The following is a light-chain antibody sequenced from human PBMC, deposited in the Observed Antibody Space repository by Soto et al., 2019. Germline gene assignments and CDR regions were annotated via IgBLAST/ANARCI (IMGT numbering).Light chain of an antibody. CDR3: QQYNNWPRAT. CDR2: RTS. V-gene: IGKV3-15*01. J-gene: IGKJ4*01. Sequence: DIVMTLSPSTLSVSQGERATLSCRASQSISSNLAWYQQKPGQAPRLLTFRTSSRATGFPARFSGSGSGTEFNLTISSLQSEDFGVYYCQQYNNWPRATFGGGTKVDIK. CDR1: QSISSN.